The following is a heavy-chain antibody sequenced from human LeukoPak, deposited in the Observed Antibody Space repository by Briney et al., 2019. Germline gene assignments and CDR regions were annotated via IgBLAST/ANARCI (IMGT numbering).Heavy chain of an antibody. J-gene: IGHJ3*02. CDR3: ARHGPNTPDDAFDI. V-gene: IGHV4-59*08. Sequence: SETLSLTCNVSGGSISSYYWSWIRQPPGKGLEWIGYIYYSGNINYNPSLKSRVTMSLDMSRNQISLKLSSVTATDTAVYYCARHGPNTPDDAFDIWGQGTMVTVSS. CDR1: GGSISSYY. D-gene: IGHD2-2*02. CDR2: IYYSGNI.